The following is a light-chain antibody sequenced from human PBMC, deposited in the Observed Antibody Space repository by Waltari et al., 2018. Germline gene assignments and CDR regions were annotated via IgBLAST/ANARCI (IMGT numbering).Light chain of an antibody. J-gene: IGKJ4*01. V-gene: IGKV3-20*01. CDR3: QHYDGSVVT. CDR1: MRVTSSA. Sequence: RSAMRVTSSALSWFQQRPGQAPKLLIYGASNRATDIPDRFSGSGSGTDFTLTISRLEPEDFAVYYCQHYDGSVVTFGGGTKVEI. CDR2: GAS.